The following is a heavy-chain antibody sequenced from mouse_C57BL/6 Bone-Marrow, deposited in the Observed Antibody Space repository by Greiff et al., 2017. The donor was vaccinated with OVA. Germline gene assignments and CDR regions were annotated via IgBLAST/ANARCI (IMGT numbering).Heavy chain of an antibody. CDR2: IDPSDSYT. CDR1: VYTFTSYW. CDR3: ASNYYGSSPFAY. V-gene: IGHV1-50*01. Sequence: VQLQQPGAELVKPGASVKLSCKASVYTFTSYWMQWVKQRPGQGLEWIGEIDPSDSYTNYNQKFKGKATLTVDTSSSTAYMQLSSLTSEDSAVYYCASNYYGSSPFAYWGQGTLVTVSA. J-gene: IGHJ3*01. D-gene: IGHD1-1*01.